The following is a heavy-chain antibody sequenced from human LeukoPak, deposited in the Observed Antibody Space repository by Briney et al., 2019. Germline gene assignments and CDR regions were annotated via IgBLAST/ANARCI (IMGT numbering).Heavy chain of an antibody. Sequence: PSETLSLTCTVSGYSISSGYYWGWIRQPPGKGLEWIGSIYHSGSTYYNPSLKSRVTISVDTSKNQFSLKLSSVTAADTAVYYCARGSMAGTNYYYYYYMDVWGKGTTVTVSS. V-gene: IGHV4-38-2*02. CDR3: ARGSMAGTNYYYYYYMDV. CDR1: GYSISSGYY. D-gene: IGHD6-19*01. CDR2: IYHSGST. J-gene: IGHJ6*03.